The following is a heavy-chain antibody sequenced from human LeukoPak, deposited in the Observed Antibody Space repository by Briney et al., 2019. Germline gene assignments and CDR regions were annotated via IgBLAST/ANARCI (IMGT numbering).Heavy chain of an antibody. V-gene: IGHV1-8*01. J-gene: IGHJ5*02. D-gene: IGHD6-19*01. CDR2: MNPNSGNT. CDR1: GYTFTSYD. CDR3: ARGGRGSVRIAGAGRLFDP. Sequence: ASVKVSCKASGYTFTSYDINWVRQATGQGLEWMGWMNPNSGNTGHAQKFQGRVTMTRNTSISTAYMELSSLRSEDTAVYYCARGGRGSVRIAGAGRLFDPWGQGTLVTVSS.